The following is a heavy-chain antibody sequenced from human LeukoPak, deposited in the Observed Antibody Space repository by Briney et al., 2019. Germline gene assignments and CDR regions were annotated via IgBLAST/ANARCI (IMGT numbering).Heavy chain of an antibody. D-gene: IGHD2-2*01. Sequence: SETLSLTCVVYGGSFSGYYWSWIRQPPGKGLEWIGEINHSGGTNYNPSLKSRVTISVDTSKNQFSLKLSSVTAADTAVYYCARALPDLDFDYWGQGTLVTVSS. CDR3: ARALPDLDFDY. J-gene: IGHJ4*02. CDR1: GGSFSGYY. V-gene: IGHV4-34*01. CDR2: INHSGGT.